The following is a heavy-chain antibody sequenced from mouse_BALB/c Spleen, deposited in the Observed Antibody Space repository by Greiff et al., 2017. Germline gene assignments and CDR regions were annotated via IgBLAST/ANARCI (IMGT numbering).Heavy chain of an antibody. D-gene: IGHD2-3*01. CDR1: GYSITSDYA. J-gene: IGHJ3*01. Sequence: EVQLQQSGPGLVKPSQSLSLTCTVTGYSITSDYAWNWIRQFPGNKLEWMGYISYSGSTSYNPSLKSRISITRDTSKNQFFLQLNSVTTEDTATYYCARGLLSAWFAYWGQGTLVTVSA. CDR2: ISYSGST. V-gene: IGHV3-2*02. CDR3: ARGLLSAWFAY.